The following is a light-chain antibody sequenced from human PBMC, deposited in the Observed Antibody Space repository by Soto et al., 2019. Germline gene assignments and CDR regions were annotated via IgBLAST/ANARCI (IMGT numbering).Light chain of an antibody. CDR2: EVS. V-gene: IGLV2-18*02. J-gene: IGLJ1*01. CDR1: SSDVGSDNR. CDR3: SSYTSSSTYV. Sequence: QSVLSQPPSVSGPPGQSVAISCPGTSSDVGSDNRVSWYQQPPGTAPKLIISEVSNRPSGVPERFSGSKSGNTASLTISGLQAEDEADYYCSSYTSSSTYVFGTGTKATVL.